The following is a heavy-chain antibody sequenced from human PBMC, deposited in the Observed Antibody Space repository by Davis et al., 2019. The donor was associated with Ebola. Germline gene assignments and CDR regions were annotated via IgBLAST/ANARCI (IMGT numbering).Heavy chain of an antibody. CDR2: INPSGGST. CDR3: AADPVAGRFGN. V-gene: IGHV1-46*01. CDR1: GYTFTSYY. Sequence: AASVKVSCKASGYTFTSYYMHWVRQAPGQGLEWMGIINPSGGSTSYAQKFQGRVTMTRDTSTSTVYMELRRLRSDDTAVYYCAADPVAGRFGNWGQGTLVSVAP. D-gene: IGHD6-19*01. J-gene: IGHJ5*02.